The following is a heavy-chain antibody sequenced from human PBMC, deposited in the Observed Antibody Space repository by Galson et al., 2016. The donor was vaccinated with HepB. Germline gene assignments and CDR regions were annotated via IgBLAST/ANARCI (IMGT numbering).Heavy chain of an antibody. V-gene: IGHV6-1*01. J-gene: IGHJ5*02. CDR3: ARGGRGWINWFDP. D-gene: IGHD6-19*01. Sequence: CAISGDSVSSNSAAWNRIRQSPSRGLEWLGRTYYRSKWYNDYAVSVRSRITINPDTSKNQFSLQLNSVTPEDTAVYYCARGGRGWINWFDPWGQGTLVTGSS. CDR1: GDSVSSNSAA. CDR2: TYYRSKWYN.